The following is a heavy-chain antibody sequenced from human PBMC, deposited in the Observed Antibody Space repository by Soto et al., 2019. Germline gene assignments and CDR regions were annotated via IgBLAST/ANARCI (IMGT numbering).Heavy chain of an antibody. CDR3: ARWVGGSMFDNSGKYDS. J-gene: IGHJ5*01. D-gene: IGHD3-22*01. CDR2: IAYDGSKT. CDR1: GFTFSSNG. V-gene: IGHV3-30*03. Sequence: QVQLVESGGGVVQPGRSLRLTCAASGFTFSSNGMHWVRQAPGKGLEWVALIAYDGSKTYYGDSVRGRFTICRDNSENTLFLQMNSLRAEDTAVYYCARWVGGSMFDNSGKYDSWGQGTLVTVSS.